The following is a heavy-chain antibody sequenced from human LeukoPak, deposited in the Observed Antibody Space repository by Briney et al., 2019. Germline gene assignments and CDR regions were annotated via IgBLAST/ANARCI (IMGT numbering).Heavy chain of an antibody. CDR2: IYHSGST. CDR3: ARGLDY. V-gene: IGHV4-38-2*02. Sequence: SETLSLTCTVSGYSISSGHYWGWIRQPPGKGLEWIGSIYHSGSTYYNPSLKSRVTISVDTSKNQFSLKLSSVTAADTAVYYCARGLDYWGQGTLVTVSS. J-gene: IGHJ4*02. CDR1: GYSISSGHY.